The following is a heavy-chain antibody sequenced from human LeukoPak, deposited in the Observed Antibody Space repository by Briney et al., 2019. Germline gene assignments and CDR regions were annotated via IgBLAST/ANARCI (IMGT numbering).Heavy chain of an antibody. D-gene: IGHD3-9*01. CDR1: GGSISSYY. V-gene: IGHV4-4*07. J-gene: IGHJ3*02. CDR3: ARQYYDILTGYDRGDAFDI. CDR2: IYTSGST. Sequence: SETLSLTCTVSGGSISSYYWSWIRQPAGKGLEWIGRIYTSGSTNYNPSLKSRVTMSVDTSKNQFSLKLSSVTAADTAVYYCARQYYDILTGYDRGDAFDIWGQGIMVTVSS.